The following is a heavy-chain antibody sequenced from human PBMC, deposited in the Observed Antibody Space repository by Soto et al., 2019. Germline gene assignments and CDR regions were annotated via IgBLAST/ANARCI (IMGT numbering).Heavy chain of an antibody. CDR1: GVSISSGNW. V-gene: IGHV4-4*02. CDR3: ARAGHSSSSEGANWFDP. CDR2: VYNDGSA. D-gene: IGHD6-6*01. J-gene: IGHJ5*02. Sequence: PSETLSLTCDVSGVSISSGNWWSWVRQPPGKGLEWIAEVYNDGSANYHPSLESRATISVDRSKNQFSLRLSSVTAADTAVYYCARAGHSSSSEGANWFDPWGQGTLVTVTS.